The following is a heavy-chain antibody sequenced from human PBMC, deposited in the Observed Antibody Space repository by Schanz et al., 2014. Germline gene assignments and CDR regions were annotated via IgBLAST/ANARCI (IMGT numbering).Heavy chain of an antibody. CDR3: ARDGGRDGYNLAFDV. CDR2: ISGSGAGT. J-gene: IGHJ3*01. V-gene: IGHV3-23*04. CDR1: GFTLSTNV. Sequence: EVQLVESGGGLVQPGGSLRLSCAASGFTLSTNVVHWVRQAPGKGLEWVSAISGSGAGTYYADSVKGRFTFSRDNSKNTLYLQMNSLRAEDTAVYFCARDGGRDGYNLAFDVWGQGTLVTVSS. D-gene: IGHD5-12*01.